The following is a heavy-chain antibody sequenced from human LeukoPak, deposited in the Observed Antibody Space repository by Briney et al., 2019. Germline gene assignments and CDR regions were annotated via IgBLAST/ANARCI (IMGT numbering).Heavy chain of an antibody. Sequence: SETLSLTCAVSGYSISSGYYWGWIRQPPGKGLEWIGSIYHSGSTYYNPSLKSRVTISVDTSKNQFSLKLSSVTAADTAVYYCARESDDSSGYFDYWGQGTLVTVSP. J-gene: IGHJ4*02. CDR1: GYSISSGYY. D-gene: IGHD3-22*01. V-gene: IGHV4-38-2*02. CDR3: ARESDDSSGYFDY. CDR2: IYHSGST.